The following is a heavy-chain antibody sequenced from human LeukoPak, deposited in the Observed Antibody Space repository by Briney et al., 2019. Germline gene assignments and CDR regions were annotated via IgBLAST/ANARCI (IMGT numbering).Heavy chain of an antibody. V-gene: IGHV1-69-2*01. J-gene: IGHJ5*02. Sequence: ASVKVSCKASGYTFTDYYMHWVQQAPGKGLEWMGRVDPEDGETIYAEKFQGRVTITADTSTDTAYMELSSLRSEDTAVYYCATAKNDYGESDNWFDPWGQGTLVTVSS. CDR3: ATAKNDYGESDNWFDP. CDR2: VDPEDGET. D-gene: IGHD4-17*01. CDR1: GYTFTDYY.